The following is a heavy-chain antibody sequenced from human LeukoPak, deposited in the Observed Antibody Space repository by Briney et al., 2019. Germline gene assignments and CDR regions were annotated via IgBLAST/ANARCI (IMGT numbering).Heavy chain of an antibody. Sequence: ASVKVSCKASGYTFTSYYMHWVRQAPGQGLEWMGWINPNSGGTNYAQKFQGRVTMTRDTSISTAYMELSRLRSDDTAVYYCASFIAAAGNFDYWGQGTLVTVSS. D-gene: IGHD6-13*01. V-gene: IGHV1-2*02. CDR2: INPNSGGT. CDR1: GYTFTSYY. J-gene: IGHJ4*02. CDR3: ASFIAAAGNFDY.